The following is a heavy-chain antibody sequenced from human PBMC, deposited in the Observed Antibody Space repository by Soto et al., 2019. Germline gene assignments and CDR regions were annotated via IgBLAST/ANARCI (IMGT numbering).Heavy chain of an antibody. V-gene: IGHV6-1*01. CDR2: TYYRSKWYN. J-gene: IGHJ6*02. CDR3: ARDEGPYYYGSGSYNGMDV. Sequence: SQTLSLTCAISGDSVSSNSAAWNWIRQSPSRGLEWLGRTYYRSKWYNDYAVSVKSRITINPDTSKNQFSLQLNSVTPEDTAVYYCARDEGPYYYGSGSYNGMDVWRQGTTVSVSS. D-gene: IGHD3-10*01. CDR1: GDSVSSNSAA.